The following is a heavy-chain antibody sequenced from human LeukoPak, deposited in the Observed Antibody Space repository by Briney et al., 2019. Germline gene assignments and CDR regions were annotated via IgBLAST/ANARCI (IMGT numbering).Heavy chain of an antibody. D-gene: IGHD5-24*01. Sequence: GGSLRLPCAASGFTVSSNYMSWVRQAPGKGLEWVSVFYVGGATYYADSVKGRFTISRDNSENTLYLQMKSLRAEDTAVYYCARGDGYNFFDYWGQGTLVTVSS. V-gene: IGHV3-53*01. CDR2: FYVGGAT. J-gene: IGHJ4*02. CDR1: GFTVSSNY. CDR3: ARGDGYNFFDY.